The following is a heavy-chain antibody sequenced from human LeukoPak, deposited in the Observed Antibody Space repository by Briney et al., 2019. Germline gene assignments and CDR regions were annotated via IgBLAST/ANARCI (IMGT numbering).Heavy chain of an antibody. CDR2: INPSGGST. CDR3: ARAMMRVVPADPLGD. D-gene: IGHD2-2*01. Sequence: RASVKVSCKASGYTFTSYYMHWVRQAPGQGLEWMGIINPSGGSTSYAQKFQGRVTMTRDTSTSTVYMELSSLRSEDTAVYYCARAMMRVVPADPLGDWGQGTLVTVAS. V-gene: IGHV1-46*01. J-gene: IGHJ4*02. CDR1: GYTFTSYY.